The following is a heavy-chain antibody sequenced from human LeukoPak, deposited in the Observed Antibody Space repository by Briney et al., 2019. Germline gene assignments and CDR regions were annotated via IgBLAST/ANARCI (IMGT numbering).Heavy chain of an antibody. V-gene: IGHV3-30*18. D-gene: IGHD6-19*01. J-gene: IGHJ4*02. CDR2: ISNDGSNK. Sequence: GGSLRLSCAASGFTFSSYGMLWVRQAPGKGLEWVAVISNDGSNKYYADSVKGRFTISRDNSKNTLYLQMNSQRAEDTAVYHCAKDTGRCGQWLEIDYWGQGTLVTVSS. CDR3: AKDTGRCGQWLEIDY. CDR1: GFTFSSYG.